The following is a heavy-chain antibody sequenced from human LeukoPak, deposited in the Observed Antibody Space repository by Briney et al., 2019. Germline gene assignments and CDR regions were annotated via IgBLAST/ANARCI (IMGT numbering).Heavy chain of an antibody. CDR2: IYENGGTT. Sequence: GGSLRLSCVGSGFTFRSHAMSWVRQAPEKGLEFVSGIYENGGTTYYADSVKGRFSISRDNSKNTLYLQMNSLRAEDTAVYYCARDGDSYDYVPFDYWGQGTLVTVSS. J-gene: IGHJ4*02. V-gene: IGHV3-23*01. CDR3: ARDGDSYDYVPFDY. D-gene: IGHD3-16*01. CDR1: GFTFRSHA.